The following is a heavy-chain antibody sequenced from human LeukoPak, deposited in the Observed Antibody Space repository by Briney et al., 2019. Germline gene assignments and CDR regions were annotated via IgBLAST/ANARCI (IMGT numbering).Heavy chain of an antibody. Sequence: GASVKVSCTASGYTFTSYGISWVRQAPGQGLERMGWISAYNGNTNYAQKLQGRVTMTTDTSTSTAYMELRSLRSDDTAVYYCARDTNLSTRDAFDIWGQGTMVTVSS. J-gene: IGHJ3*02. CDR3: ARDTNLSTRDAFDI. CDR1: GYTFTSYG. CDR2: ISAYNGNT. V-gene: IGHV1-18*01. D-gene: IGHD1-14*01.